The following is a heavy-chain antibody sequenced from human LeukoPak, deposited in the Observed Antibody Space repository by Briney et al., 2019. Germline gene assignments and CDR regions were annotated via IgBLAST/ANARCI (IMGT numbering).Heavy chain of an antibody. J-gene: IGHJ4*02. V-gene: IGHV3-30-3*01. Sequence: GGSLRLYCAASGFTFSSYAMHWVRQAPGKGLEWVAVISYDGGNKYYADSVKGRFTISRDNSKNTLYLQMNSLRAEDTAVYYCARDRLWQQLAPFDYWGQGTLVTVSS. CDR2: ISYDGGNK. CDR1: GFTFSSYA. D-gene: IGHD6-13*01. CDR3: ARDRLWQQLAPFDY.